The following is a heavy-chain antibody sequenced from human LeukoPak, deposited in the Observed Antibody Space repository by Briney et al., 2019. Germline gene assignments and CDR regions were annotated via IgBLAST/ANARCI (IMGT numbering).Heavy chain of an antibody. J-gene: IGHJ3*02. CDR1: GGSISSGGYY. Sequence: SETLSLTCTVSGGSISSGGYYWSWIRQPPGKGLEWIGYIYYSGSTNYNPSLKSRVTISVDTSKNQFSLKLSSVTAADTAVYYCARDRDPTIFGVVNDAFDIWGQGTMVTVSS. CDR3: ARDRDPTIFGVVNDAFDI. D-gene: IGHD3-3*01. CDR2: IYYSGST. V-gene: IGHV4-61*08.